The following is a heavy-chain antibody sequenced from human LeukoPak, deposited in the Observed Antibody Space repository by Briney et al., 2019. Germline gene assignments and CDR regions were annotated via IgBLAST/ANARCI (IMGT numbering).Heavy chain of an antibody. CDR2: VSGGDPTT. D-gene: IGHD3-10*01. CDR1: DFSFATYG. V-gene: IGHV3-23*01. J-gene: IGHJ4*02. CDR3: ARKYASGTYPLDY. Sequence: GGSLRLSCAASDFSFATYGMGWVRQAPGRGLEWVSSVSGGDPTTYYADSVKGRFTISRDNSKNTLYLQMSSLRVEDTAVYYCARKYASGTYPLDYWGQGTLVTVSS.